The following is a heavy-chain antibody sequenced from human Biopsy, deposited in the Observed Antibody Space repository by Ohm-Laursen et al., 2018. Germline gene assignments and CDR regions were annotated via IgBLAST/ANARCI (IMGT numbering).Heavy chain of an antibody. CDR3: ARDGAAGYGLDV. D-gene: IGHD6-25*01. Sequence: SLRLSCAASRFTFSTYGMHWVRQAPGKGLEWVAVTWYDGSRQYYADSVKGRFTISRDNSKNTLYLQMNSLRAEDTAVYYCARDGAAGYGLDVWGQGTTVTVSS. J-gene: IGHJ6*02. CDR1: RFTFSTYG. V-gene: IGHV3-33*08. CDR2: TWYDGSRQ.